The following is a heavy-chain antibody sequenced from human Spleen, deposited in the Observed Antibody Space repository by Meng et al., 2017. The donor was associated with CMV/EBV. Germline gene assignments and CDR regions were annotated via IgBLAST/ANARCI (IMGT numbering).Heavy chain of an antibody. CDR1: GSTFAGYY. V-gene: IGHV1-2*02. D-gene: IGHD1-26*01. CDR2: INPNSGGT. CDR3: ARGLGAGGFDP. J-gene: IGHJ5*02. Sequence: SCKASGSTFAGYYMHWVRQAPGQGLEWMGWINPNSGGTNYAQKFQGRVTMTRNTSISTAYMELSSLRSEDTAVYCCARGLGAGGFDPWGQGTLVTVSS.